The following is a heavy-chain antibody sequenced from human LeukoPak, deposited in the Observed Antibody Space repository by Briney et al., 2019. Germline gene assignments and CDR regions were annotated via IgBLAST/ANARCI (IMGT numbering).Heavy chain of an antibody. CDR2: INPNSGGT. D-gene: IGHD2-8*01. CDR3: ARGSEEYCTNGVFPFLDY. Sequence: ASVKVSCKASGYTFTGYYMHWVRQAPGQGLEWMGWINPNSGGTNYAQKFQGRVTMTRDTSISTAYMELSRLRSDDTAVYYCARGSEEYCTNGVFPFLDYWGQGTLVTVSS. J-gene: IGHJ4*02. V-gene: IGHV1-2*02. CDR1: GYTFTGYY.